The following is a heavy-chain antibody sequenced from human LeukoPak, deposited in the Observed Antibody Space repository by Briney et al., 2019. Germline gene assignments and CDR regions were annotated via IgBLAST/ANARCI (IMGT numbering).Heavy chain of an antibody. D-gene: IGHD1-26*01. CDR1: GLTFRDHY. J-gene: IGHJ5*02. Sequence: TGGSLRLSCAASGLTFRDHYMSWIRQAPGRGREWVSYISDSGNTIDYADSVKGRFTVSRDNAKNSLYLQMNSLRAEDTAVYYCARGGRNWFDPWGQGTLVTVSS. CDR3: ARGGRNWFDP. V-gene: IGHV3-11*04. CDR2: ISDSGNTI.